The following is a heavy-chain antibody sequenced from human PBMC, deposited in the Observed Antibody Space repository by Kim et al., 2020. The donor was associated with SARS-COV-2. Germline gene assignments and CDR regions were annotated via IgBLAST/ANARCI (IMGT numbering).Heavy chain of an antibody. CDR2: INSDGSST. V-gene: IGHV3-74*01. Sequence: GGSLRLSCAASGFTFSSYWMHWVRQAPGKGLVWVSRINSDGSSTSYADSVKGRFTISRDNAKNTLYLQMNSLRAEDTAVYYCARGSYSHYYYYGMDVWGQGTTVTVSS. D-gene: IGHD1-26*01. CDR3: ARGSYSHYYYYGMDV. CDR1: GFTFSSYW. J-gene: IGHJ6*02.